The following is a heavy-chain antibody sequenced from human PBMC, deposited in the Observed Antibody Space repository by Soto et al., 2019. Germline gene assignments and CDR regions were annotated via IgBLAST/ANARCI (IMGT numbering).Heavy chain of an antibody. V-gene: IGHV1-18*01. Sequence: QVQLVQSGAEVKKPGASVKVSCKASGYTFTSYGISWVRQAPGQGLEWMGWISAYNGNTNYAQKLQGRVTMTTDTPTNTAHMALMILRSDDPAEYSCPRDNRDGSESYYGYWGQGTQVTVSP. CDR3: PRDNRDGSESYYGY. J-gene: IGHJ4*02. CDR2: ISAYNGNT. D-gene: IGHD3-10*01. CDR1: GYTFTSYG.